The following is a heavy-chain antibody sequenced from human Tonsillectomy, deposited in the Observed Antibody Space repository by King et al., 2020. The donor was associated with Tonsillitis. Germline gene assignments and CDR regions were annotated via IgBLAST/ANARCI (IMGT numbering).Heavy chain of an antibody. J-gene: IGHJ6*03. CDR1: GYSISNSNW. Sequence: QVQLQESGPGLVKPSGTLSLTCTVSGYSISNSNWWSWVRQAPGEGLEWIGEIYHIGSTNYNPSLKSRVSISVDKSKNQFSLNLNSVTAADTAVYFCSRAAKIDFAYFYYMDVWGKGTTVTVSS. D-gene: IGHD3-3*01. CDR2: IYHIGST. CDR3: SRAAKIDFAYFYYMDV. V-gene: IGHV4-4*02.